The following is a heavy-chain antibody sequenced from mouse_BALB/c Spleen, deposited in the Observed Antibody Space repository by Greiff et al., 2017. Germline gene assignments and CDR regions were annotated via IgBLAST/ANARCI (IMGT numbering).Heavy chain of an antibody. J-gene: IGHJ4*01. Sequence: VQLQQSAAELARPGASVKMSCKASGYTFTSYTMHWVKQRPGQGLEWIGYINPSSGYTEYNQKFKDKTTLTADKSSSTAYMQLSSLTSEDSAVYYCARRLGLRNYAMDYWGQGTSVTVSS. CDR1: GYTFTSYT. V-gene: IGHV1-4*02. CDR3: ARRLGLRNYAMDY. D-gene: IGHD3-1*01. CDR2: INPSSGYT.